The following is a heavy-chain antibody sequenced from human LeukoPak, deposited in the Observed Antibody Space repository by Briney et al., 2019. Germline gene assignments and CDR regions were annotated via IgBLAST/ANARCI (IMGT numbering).Heavy chain of an antibody. CDR2: IYYSGST. CDR3: ARHVRDCTNGVCWPDYYYSMDV. Sequence: KPSETLSLTCTVSVGSISSYYWSWIRQPTGEGLEGIGYIYYSGSTNYNPSLKSRVTISVDTSKNQFSLKLSSATAADTAVYYCARHVRDCTNGVCWPDYYYSMDVWGKGTTVTVSS. D-gene: IGHD2-8*01. J-gene: IGHJ6*03. V-gene: IGHV4-59*01. CDR1: VGSISSYY.